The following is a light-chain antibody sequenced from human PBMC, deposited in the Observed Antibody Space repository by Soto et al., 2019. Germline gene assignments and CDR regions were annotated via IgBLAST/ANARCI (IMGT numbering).Light chain of an antibody. Sequence: QSALTQPASVSGSPGQSITISCTGSSGDVGAYNYVSWFQQYPGKAPKIILYDVTSRPSGVSNRFSGSKSGNTASLTISGLHAEDEADYYCSSFTTTSTLVLGGGTKLTVL. CDR1: SGDVGAYNY. V-gene: IGLV2-14*01. J-gene: IGLJ2*01. CDR2: DVT. CDR3: SSFTTTSTLV.